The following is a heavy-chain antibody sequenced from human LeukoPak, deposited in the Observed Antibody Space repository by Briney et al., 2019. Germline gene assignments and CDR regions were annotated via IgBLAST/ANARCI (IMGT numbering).Heavy chain of an antibody. J-gene: IGHJ4*02. CDR1: GYTFTGYY. V-gene: IGHV1-2*02. CDR3: ARVDDRGHYYDSSGPRKLFDY. Sequence: AASVKVSCKASGYTFTGYYMHWVRQAPGQGLEWMGWFNPDSGGTNYAQKFQGRVTMTRDTSISTAYMELSRLRSDDTAVYYCARVDDRGHYYDSSGPRKLFDYWGQGTLVTVSS. D-gene: IGHD3-22*01. CDR2: FNPDSGGT.